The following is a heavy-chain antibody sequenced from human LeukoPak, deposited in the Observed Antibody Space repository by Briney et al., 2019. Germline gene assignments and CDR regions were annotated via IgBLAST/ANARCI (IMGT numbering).Heavy chain of an antibody. J-gene: IGHJ6*03. CDR1: GGSISSSTYY. CDR2: IYYSGST. D-gene: IGHD3-22*01. CDR3: TRGSIAYYYMDV. Sequence: PSETLSLTCTVSGGSISSSTYYWSWIRQPPGKGLEWIGYIYYSGSTNYNPSLKSRVTISVDTSKNQFSLKLSSVTAADTAVYYCTRGSIAYYYMDVWGKGNPGHRLL. V-gene: IGHV4-61*01.